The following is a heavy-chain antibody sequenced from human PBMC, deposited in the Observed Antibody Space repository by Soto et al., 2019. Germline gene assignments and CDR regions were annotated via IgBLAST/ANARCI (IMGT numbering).Heavy chain of an antibody. CDR2: ISGSGGST. D-gene: IGHD2-15*01. Sequence: GGSLRVSCAASGFTFSSYAMSWVRQAPGKGLEWVSAISGSGGSTYYADSVKGRFTISRDNSKNTLYPQMNSLRAEDTAVYYCAKDPTNYCSGGSCYYQPHFDYWGQGTLVTVSS. V-gene: IGHV3-23*01. J-gene: IGHJ4*02. CDR3: AKDPTNYCSGGSCYYQPHFDY. CDR1: GFTFSSYA.